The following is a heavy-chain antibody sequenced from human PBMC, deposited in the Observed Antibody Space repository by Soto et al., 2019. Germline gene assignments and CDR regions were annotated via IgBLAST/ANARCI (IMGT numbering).Heavy chain of an antibody. V-gene: IGHV3-23*01. CDR3: AKDRMDHNSVWDPFDI. J-gene: IGHJ3*02. CDR1: GFTFNIFA. CDR2: IGGGDDDR. D-gene: IGHD1-20*01. Sequence: EAQLLESGGGLVQPGGSLRLSCAASGFTFNIFAMSWVRQAPGKGLEWVSGIGGGDDDRSYADSVKGRFTISRDNSKNKVFLQMNSLRAEDTAVYYCAKDRMDHNSVWDPFDIWGPGAMVTVSS.